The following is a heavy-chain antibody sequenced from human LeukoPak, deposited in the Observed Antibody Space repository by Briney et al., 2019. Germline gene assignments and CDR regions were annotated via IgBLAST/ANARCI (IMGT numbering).Heavy chain of an antibody. D-gene: IGHD3-22*01. Sequence: SETLSLTCAVSGGSISSGGYSWSWIRQPPGKGLEWIGYIYHSGSTYYNPSLKSRVTISVDRSKNQFSLKLSSVTAADTAVYYCARASSSGYVGYWGQGTLVTVSS. J-gene: IGHJ4*02. CDR1: GGSISSGGYS. CDR3: ARASSSGYVGY. CDR2: IYHSGST. V-gene: IGHV4-30-2*01.